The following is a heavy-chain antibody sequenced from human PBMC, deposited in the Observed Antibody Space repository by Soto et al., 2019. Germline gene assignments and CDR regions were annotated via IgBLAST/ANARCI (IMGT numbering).Heavy chain of an antibody. Sequence: ASVKVSWKASGYTFTGYYMHWVRQAPGQGLEWMGWINPNSGGTNYAQKVQGRVTMTRDTSISTAYMELSRLRSDDTAVYYCARDSGYDLFAFDIWGQGTMVTVSS. CDR2: INPNSGGT. D-gene: IGHD5-12*01. V-gene: IGHV1-2*02. CDR1: GYTFTGYY. J-gene: IGHJ3*02. CDR3: ARDSGYDLFAFDI.